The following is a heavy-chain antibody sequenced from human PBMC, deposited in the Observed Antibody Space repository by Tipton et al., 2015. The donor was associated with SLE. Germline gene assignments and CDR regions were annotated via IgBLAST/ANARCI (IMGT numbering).Heavy chain of an antibody. Sequence: LRLSCAVYGGSFSGYYWSWIRQPPGKGLEWIGEINHSGSTNYNPSLKSRVTISVDTSKNQFSLKLTSVTAADTAVYYCARGTTFDFWSGSWFDPWGQGTLVTVSS. CDR2: INHSGST. D-gene: IGHD3-3*01. V-gene: IGHV4-34*01. CDR3: ARGTTFDFWSGSWFDP. J-gene: IGHJ5*02. CDR1: GGSFSGYY.